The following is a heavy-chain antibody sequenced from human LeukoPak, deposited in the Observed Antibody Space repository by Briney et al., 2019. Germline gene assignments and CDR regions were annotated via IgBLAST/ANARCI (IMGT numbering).Heavy chain of an antibody. V-gene: IGHV3-48*03. CDR3: ARQGLSGYAFDI. Sequence: GGSLTLSCAASGFTFSSYEMNWVRQAPGKGLEWVSYINNGGSIVYYADSVKGRFTISRDNAKNSLYLQMNSLRAEDTAVYYCARQGLSGYAFDIWGQGTMVTVSS. CDR2: INNGGSIV. CDR1: GFTFSSYE. J-gene: IGHJ3*02. D-gene: IGHD3-22*01.